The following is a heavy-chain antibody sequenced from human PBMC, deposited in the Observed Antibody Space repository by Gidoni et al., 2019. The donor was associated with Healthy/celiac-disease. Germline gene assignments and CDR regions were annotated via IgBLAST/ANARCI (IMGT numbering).Heavy chain of an antibody. CDR3: ARGYQSICSGGSCYPFDY. J-gene: IGHJ4*02. V-gene: IGHV3-20*04. CDR2: INWNVGST. Sequence: EVQLVASGGGVVRPGGSLRISCAASGFTLDDYGMSWVRQAPGKGLEWVCGINWNVGSTGYADSVKGRFTISRDNAKNSLYLQMNSLRAEDTALYYCARGYQSICSGGSCYPFDYWGQGTLVTVSS. CDR1: GFTLDDYG. D-gene: IGHD2-15*01.